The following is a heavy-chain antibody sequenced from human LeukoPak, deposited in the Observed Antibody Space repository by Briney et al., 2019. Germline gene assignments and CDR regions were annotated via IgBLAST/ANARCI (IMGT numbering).Heavy chain of an antibody. V-gene: IGHV3-20*04. CDR2: INWNGGST. J-gene: IGHJ4*02. CDR1: GFTFDDYG. D-gene: IGHD2-2*01. CDR3: ARGHCSSTSCPVDY. Sequence: PGGSLRLSCAASGFTFDDYGMSWVRQAPGKGLERVSGINWNGGSTGYADSVKGRFTISRDNAKNSLYLQMNSLRAEDTALYYCARGHCSSTSCPVDYWGQGTLVTVSS.